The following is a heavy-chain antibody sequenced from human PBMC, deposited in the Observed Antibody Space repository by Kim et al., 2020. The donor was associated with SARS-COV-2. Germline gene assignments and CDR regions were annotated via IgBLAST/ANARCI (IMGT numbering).Heavy chain of an antibody. CDR2: YN. D-gene: IGHD6-13*01. J-gene: IGHJ4*02. CDR3: ARGRSRRLDY. V-gene: IGHV6-1*01. Sequence: YNEYAAFVKSRITINPDTSKNQFSLHLNSVTPEDTAVYYCARGRSRRLDYWGLGTLVTVSS.